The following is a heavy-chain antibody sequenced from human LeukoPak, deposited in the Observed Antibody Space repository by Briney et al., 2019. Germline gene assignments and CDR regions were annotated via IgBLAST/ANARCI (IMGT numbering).Heavy chain of an antibody. Sequence: ASVKVSCKASGGTFSSYAISWVRQAPGQGLEWMGWINPNSGGTNYAQKFQGRVTMTRDTSISTAYMELSRLRSDDTAVYYCARRGMATTNPFDYWGQGTLVTVSS. D-gene: IGHD5-24*01. V-gene: IGHV1-2*02. CDR2: INPNSGGT. J-gene: IGHJ4*02. CDR3: ARRGMATTNPFDY. CDR1: GGTFSSYA.